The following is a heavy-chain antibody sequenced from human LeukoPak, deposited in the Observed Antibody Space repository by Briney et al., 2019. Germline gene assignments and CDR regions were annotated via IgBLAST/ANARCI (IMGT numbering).Heavy chain of an antibody. Sequence: SVKVSCKASGGTFSSYAISWVRQAPGRGLEWMGGIIPIFGTANYAQKFQGRVTITADESTSTAYMELSSLRSEDTAVYYCARDVLTGPDYYYYGMDVWGQGTTVTVSS. V-gene: IGHV1-69*13. CDR2: IIPIFGTA. CDR1: GGTFSSYA. CDR3: ARDVLTGPDYYYYGMDV. J-gene: IGHJ6*02. D-gene: IGHD3-10*01.